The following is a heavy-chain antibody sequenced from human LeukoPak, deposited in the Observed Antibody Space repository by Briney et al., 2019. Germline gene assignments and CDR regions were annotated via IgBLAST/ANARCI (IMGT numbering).Heavy chain of an antibody. Sequence: GGSLRLSCAASGFTFSSYEMNWVRQAPGKGLEWVSYISSSGSTIYYADSVKGRFTISRDNAKNSLYLQMNSLRAEDTAVYYCARGYCSGGSCYSPYYYYGMDVWGQGTTVTFSS. J-gene: IGHJ6*02. D-gene: IGHD2-15*01. CDR2: ISSSGSTI. V-gene: IGHV3-48*03. CDR1: GFTFSSYE. CDR3: ARGYCSGGSCYSPYYYYGMDV.